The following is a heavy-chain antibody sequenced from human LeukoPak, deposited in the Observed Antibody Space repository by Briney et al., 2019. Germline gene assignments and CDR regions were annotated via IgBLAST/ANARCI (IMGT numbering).Heavy chain of an antibody. Sequence: GASVKVSCKASGYTFTSYGISWVRQAPGQGVEWMGWISAYDGNTNYAQKPQGRVTMTTDTSTSTAYMELRSLRSDGTAVYYCARVQRDYDFWSGEYYFDYWGQGTLVTVSS. J-gene: IGHJ4*02. CDR2: ISAYDGNT. V-gene: IGHV1-18*01. CDR1: GYTFTSYG. CDR3: ARVQRDYDFWSGEYYFDY. D-gene: IGHD3-3*01.